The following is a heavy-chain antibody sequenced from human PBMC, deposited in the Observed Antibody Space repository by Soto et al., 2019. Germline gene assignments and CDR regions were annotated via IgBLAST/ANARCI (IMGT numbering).Heavy chain of an antibody. V-gene: IGHV3-30*18. CDR3: ANDIGSGPLDY. J-gene: IGHJ4*02. CDR1: GFTFSSYG. Sequence: GGSLRLSCAASGFTFSSYGMHWVRQAPGKGLEWVAVISYDGSNKYYADSVKGRFTISRDNSKNTLYLQMNSLRAEDTAVYYCANDIGSGPLDYWGQGTLVTVS. D-gene: IGHD3-3*01. CDR2: ISYDGSNK.